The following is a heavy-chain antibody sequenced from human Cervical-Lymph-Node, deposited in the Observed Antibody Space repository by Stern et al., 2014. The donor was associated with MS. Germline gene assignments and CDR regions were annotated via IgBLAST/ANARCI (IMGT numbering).Heavy chain of an antibody. Sequence: VQLVESGGGVVQPGRSLRLSCAASGFSFSRYAMHWVRQAPGKGLEWVALIWYDGSNPYYADSVTGRFPISRDNFKNTRYLQMNSLRAEDTAVYYCASAYSSSHYYFDYWGQGTLVTVSS. CDR1: GFSFSRYA. D-gene: IGHD6-13*01. V-gene: IGHV3-33*01. CDR3: ASAYSSSHYYFDY. J-gene: IGHJ4*02. CDR2: IWYDGSNP.